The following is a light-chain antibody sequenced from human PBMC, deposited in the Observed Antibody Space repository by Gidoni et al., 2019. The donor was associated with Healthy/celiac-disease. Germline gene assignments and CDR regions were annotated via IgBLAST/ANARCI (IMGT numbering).Light chain of an antibody. CDR2: GAS. J-gene: IGKJ4*01. V-gene: IGKV3-20*01. CDR1: QSVSSSY. CDR3: QQYGSS. Sequence: LVLTQSPGTLSLSPGERATLSCRASQSVSSSYLAWYQQKPGQAPRLLIYGASSRATGIPDRFSGSGSGTDFTLTISRLEPEDFAVYYCQQYGSSFGGGTKVEIK.